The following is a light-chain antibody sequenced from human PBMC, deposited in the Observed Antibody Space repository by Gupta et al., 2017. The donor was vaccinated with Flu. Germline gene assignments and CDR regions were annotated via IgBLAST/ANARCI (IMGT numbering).Light chain of an antibody. CDR1: SSDVGGYNH. Sequence: QSALTQPASVSGSPGQSITISCTGTSSDVGGYNHVSWYQQHPGKAPKLMIYDVSNRPSGVSSRFSGSKSANTASLTISGLRAEDEADYYCSSVTSSGTYVFGAGTQVTVL. CDR2: DVS. V-gene: IGLV2-14*03. J-gene: IGLJ1*01. CDR3: SSVTSSGTYV.